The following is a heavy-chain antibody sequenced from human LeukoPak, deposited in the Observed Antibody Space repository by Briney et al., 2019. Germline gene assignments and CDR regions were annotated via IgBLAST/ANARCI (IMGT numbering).Heavy chain of an antibody. J-gene: IGHJ4*02. CDR3: ARDYYDYVWGSYRPLGY. V-gene: IGHV4-39*07. Sequence: SETLSLTCTVSGGSISSSSYYWGWIRQPPGKGLEWIGSIYYSGSTYYNPSLKSRVTISVDTSKNQFSLKLSSVAAADTAVYYCARDYYDYVWGSYRPLGYWGQGTLVTVSS. D-gene: IGHD3-16*02. CDR2: IYYSGST. CDR1: GGSISSSSYY.